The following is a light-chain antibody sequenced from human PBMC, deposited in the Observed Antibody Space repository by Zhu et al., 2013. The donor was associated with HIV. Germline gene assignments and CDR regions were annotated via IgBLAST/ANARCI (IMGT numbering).Light chain of an antibody. Sequence: DIQMTQSPSTLSASVGDRVTITCRASQSISSWLAWYQQKPGKAPKLLIYDASSLESGVPSRFSGSGSGTEFTLTISGLRSEDFATYYCLQDFKYPWTFGQGTKV. CDR3: LQDFKYPWT. CDR2: DAS. J-gene: IGKJ1*01. V-gene: IGKV1-5*01. CDR1: QSISSW.